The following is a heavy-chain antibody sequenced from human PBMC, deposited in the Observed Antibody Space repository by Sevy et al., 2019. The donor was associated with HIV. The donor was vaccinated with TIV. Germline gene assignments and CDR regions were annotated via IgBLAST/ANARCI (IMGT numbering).Heavy chain of an antibody. V-gene: IGHV5-51*01. CDR3: ARHIVAHPPYYYYGMDV. CDR1: GYSFTSYW. CDR2: IYPGDSDT. D-gene: IGHD6-6*01. J-gene: IGHJ6*02. Sequence: GESLKISCKGSGYSFTSYWIGWVRQMPGKGLEWMGIIYPGDSDTRYSPSFQGQVTISADKSISTAYLQWSSLKASDTAMYYCARHIVAHPPYYYYGMDVWGQGTTVTVSS.